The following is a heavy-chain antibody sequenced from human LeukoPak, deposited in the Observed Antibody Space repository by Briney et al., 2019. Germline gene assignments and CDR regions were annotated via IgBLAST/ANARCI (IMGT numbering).Heavy chain of an antibody. V-gene: IGHV3-7*05. D-gene: IGHD4-23*01. CDR1: GFTFRNYW. CDR3: AANGGPLDF. Sequence: GGSLRLSCAASGFTFRNYWMSWVRQAPGKGLEFVANIKQEGSEKYYVDSVKGRFTISRDNAKNSLYLQMNGLRAEDTAVYYCAANGGPLDFWGQGTLVTVSA. J-gene: IGHJ4*02. CDR2: IKQEGSEK.